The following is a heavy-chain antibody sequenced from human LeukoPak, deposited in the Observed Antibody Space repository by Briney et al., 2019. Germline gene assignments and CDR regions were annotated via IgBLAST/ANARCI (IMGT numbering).Heavy chain of an antibody. CDR2: ISAYNGNT. CDR3: VRAYYYGSGSYYSGYYYGMDV. J-gene: IGHJ6*02. CDR1: GYTFTSYG. D-gene: IGHD3-10*01. V-gene: IGHV1-18*01. Sequence: ASVKVSCKASGYTFTSYGISWVRQAPGQGLEWMGWISAYNGNTNYAQKLQGRVTMTTDTSTSTAYMELRGLRSDDTAVYYCVRAYYYGSGSYYSGYYYGMDVWGQGTTVTVSS.